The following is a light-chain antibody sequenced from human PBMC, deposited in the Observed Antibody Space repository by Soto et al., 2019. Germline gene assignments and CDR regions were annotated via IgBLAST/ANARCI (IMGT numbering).Light chain of an antibody. J-gene: IGLJ3*02. CDR2: LNSDGSH. CDR3: QTWGSGLRV. Sequence: QLVLTQSPSASASLGASVKLTCTLSTGHGSYTIAWHQQQPGKGPRYLMNLNSDGSHNRGDGFPDRFSGSSSAAERSLTISRLQSEDEADYYCQTWGSGLRVFGGGTKLTVL. V-gene: IGLV4-69*01. CDR1: TGHGSYT.